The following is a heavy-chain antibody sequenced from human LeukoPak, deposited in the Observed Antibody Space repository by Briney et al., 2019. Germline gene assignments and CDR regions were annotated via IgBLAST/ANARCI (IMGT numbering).Heavy chain of an antibody. CDR3: ARLGSYADFDY. CDR1: GFTFSSYE. CDR2: ISSSGSTI. Sequence: PGGSLRLSCAASGFTFSSYEMNWVRQAPGKGLEWVSYISSSGSTIYYADSVKGRFTISRDNAKNSLYLQMNSLRAEDTAVYYCARLGSYADFDYWGQGTLVTVSS. J-gene: IGHJ4*02. V-gene: IGHV3-48*03. D-gene: IGHD3-16*01.